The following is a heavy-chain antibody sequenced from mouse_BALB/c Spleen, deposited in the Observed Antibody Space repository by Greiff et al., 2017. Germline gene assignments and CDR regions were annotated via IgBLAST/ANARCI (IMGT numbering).Heavy chain of an antibody. Sequence: EVKLVESGGGLVQPGGSLKLSCAASGFTFSSYGMSWVRQTPDKRLELVATINSNGGSTYYPDSVKGRFTISRDNAKNTLYLQMSSLKSEGTAMYYCARDGGYGNYPYWGQGTLVTVSA. CDR1: GFTFSSYG. V-gene: IGHV5-6-3*01. J-gene: IGHJ3*01. D-gene: IGHD2-10*02. CDR2: INSNGGST. CDR3: ARDGGYGNYPY.